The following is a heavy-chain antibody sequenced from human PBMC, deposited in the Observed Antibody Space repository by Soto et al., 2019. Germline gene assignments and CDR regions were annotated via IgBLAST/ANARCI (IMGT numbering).Heavy chain of an antibody. CDR1: GSSINSSGYY. J-gene: IGHJ4*02. D-gene: IGHD3-3*02. V-gene: IGHV4-39*01. CDR3: ARLPSWHLVDY. Sequence: SETLSLTCTVSGSSINSSGYYWGWIRQPPGKGLEWIGSMFYGVSTYYNPSLKSRVTVSVDTSKNQFSLNLRSVTAADTAVYYCARLPSWHLVDYWGQGTLVTVS. CDR2: MFYGVST.